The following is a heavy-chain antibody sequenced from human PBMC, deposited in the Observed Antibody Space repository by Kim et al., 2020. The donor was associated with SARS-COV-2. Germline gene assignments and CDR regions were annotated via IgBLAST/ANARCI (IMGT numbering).Heavy chain of an antibody. V-gene: IGHV4-61*02. CDR1: GGSISSGSYY. CDR3: AREVVDQLLYAVDYFDY. CDR2: IYTSGST. J-gene: IGHJ4*02. Sequence: SETLSLTCTVSGGSISSGSYYWSWIRQPAGKGLEWIGRIYTSGSTNYNPSLKSRVTISVDTSKNQFSLKLSSVTAADTAVYYCAREVVDQLLYAVDYFDYWGQGTLVTVSS. D-gene: IGHD2-2*02.